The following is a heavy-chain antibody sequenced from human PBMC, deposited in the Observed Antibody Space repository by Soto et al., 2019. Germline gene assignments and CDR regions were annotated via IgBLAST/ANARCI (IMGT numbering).Heavy chain of an antibody. J-gene: IGHJ5*02. Sequence: SETLSLTCTVSGGSISSGGYYWSWIRQHPGKGLEWIGYIYYSGSTYYNPSLKSRVTISVDTSKNEFSLKLSSVTAADTAVYYCARVGGINWFDPWGQGTLVTVSS. CDR1: GGSISSGGYY. D-gene: IGHD3-16*01. V-gene: IGHV4-31*03. CDR2: IYYSGST. CDR3: ARVGGINWFDP.